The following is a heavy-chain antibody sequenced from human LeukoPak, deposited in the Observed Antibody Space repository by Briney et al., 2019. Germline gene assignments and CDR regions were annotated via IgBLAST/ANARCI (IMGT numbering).Heavy chain of an antibody. D-gene: IGHD2-2*01. J-gene: IGHJ4*02. V-gene: IGHV3-23*01. CDR1: GFTFSSYA. Sequence: PGGSLRLSCAASGFTFSSYAMSWVRQAPGKGLEWVSAISGSGGSTYYADSVKGRFTISRDNSKNTLYLQMNSLRAEDTAVYYCAKDGRLGSSTSCYSFDYWGQGTLSPSPQ. CDR3: AKDGRLGSSTSCYSFDY. CDR2: ISGSGGST.